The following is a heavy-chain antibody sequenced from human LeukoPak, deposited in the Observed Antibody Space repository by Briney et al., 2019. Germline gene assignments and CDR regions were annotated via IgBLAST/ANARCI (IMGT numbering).Heavy chain of an antibody. CDR2: TYYGGST. CDR3: ARSSSSGYWSDAFDI. Sequence: SETLSLTCTVSGGSIRSGSYWSWVRQFPGKGLEWIGYTYYGGSTHYNPSLKSRATMSVDTSKNQLSLKLSSVTAADTAVYYCARSSSSGYWSDAFDIWGQGTMVTVSS. J-gene: IGHJ3*02. V-gene: IGHV4-59*12. D-gene: IGHD3-22*01. CDR1: GGSIRSGSY.